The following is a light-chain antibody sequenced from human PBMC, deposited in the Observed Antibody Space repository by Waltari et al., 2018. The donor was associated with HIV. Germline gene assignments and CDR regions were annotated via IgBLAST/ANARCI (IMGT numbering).Light chain of an antibody. CDR3: AAWDDILSGWV. Sequence: QSVLTQPPSASGTPGQRVTISCSGSSANIGNTVYWYQQLPGTAPKALIYRDNQRPSGVPDRFSGSRSGTSASLDVSGLRSEDEATYFCAAWDDILSGWVFGGGTKLTVL. CDR1: SANIGNT. J-gene: IGLJ3*02. CDR2: RDN. V-gene: IGLV1-47*01.